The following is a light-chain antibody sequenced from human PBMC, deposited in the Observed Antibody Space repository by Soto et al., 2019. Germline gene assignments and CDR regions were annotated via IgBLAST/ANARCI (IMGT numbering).Light chain of an antibody. CDR3: QEYDGAPPIT. V-gene: IGKV3-20*01. J-gene: IGKJ5*01. Sequence: EIVLTQSPDTLSLSPGERATLSCRASQSVRSERLAWYQQKRGQAPTLIIFDASSRASGTPERFSGSVSGTDFTLTISRLEPEDLAVYYGQEYDGAPPITFGLGTRLEI. CDR2: DAS. CDR1: QSVRSER.